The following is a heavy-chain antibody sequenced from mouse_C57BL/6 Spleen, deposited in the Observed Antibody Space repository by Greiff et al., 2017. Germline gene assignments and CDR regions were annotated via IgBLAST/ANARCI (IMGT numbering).Heavy chain of an antibody. CDR2: IYPGSGNT. CDR3: ARSSIYYDYDEVAY. V-gene: IGHV1-76*01. Sequence: QVQLQQSGAELVRPGASVKLSCKASGYTFTDYYINWVKQRPGQGLEWIARIYPGSGNTYYNEKFKGKATLTAEKSSSTAYMQLSSLTSEDSAVYFCARSSIYYDYDEVAYWGQGTLVTVSA. CDR1: GYTFTDYY. D-gene: IGHD2-4*01. J-gene: IGHJ3*01.